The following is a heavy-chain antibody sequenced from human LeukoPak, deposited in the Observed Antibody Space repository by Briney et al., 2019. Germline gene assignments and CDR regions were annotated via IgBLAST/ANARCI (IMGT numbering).Heavy chain of an antibody. Sequence: PSETLSLTCTVSGGSISSYYWSWIRQPPGKGLEWIGYIYYSGSTNYNPSLKSRVTISVDTSKNQFSLKLSSVTAADTAVYYCARLRVSRVAAAGTRGYYYYGMDVWGQGTTVTVSS. D-gene: IGHD6-13*01. V-gene: IGHV4-59*08. CDR1: GGSISSYY. CDR2: IYYSGST. CDR3: ARLRVSRVAAAGTRGYYYYGMDV. J-gene: IGHJ6*02.